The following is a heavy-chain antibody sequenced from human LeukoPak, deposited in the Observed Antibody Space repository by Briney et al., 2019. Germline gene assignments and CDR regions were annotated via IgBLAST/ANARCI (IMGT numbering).Heavy chain of an antibody. CDR3: ARDSGDGDYTPDMDV. CDR2: LYSDSTT. D-gene: IGHD2-21*02. V-gene: IGHV3-66*01. J-gene: IGHJ6*03. CDR1: GFPVSNNY. Sequence: PGGSLRLSCAASGFPVSNNYMNWVRQAPGKGLEWVSILYSDSTTSYADSVKSRFTISRDNSKNTLYLQMNSLRAEDTAVYYCARDSGDGDYTPDMDVWGRGTTVTVSS.